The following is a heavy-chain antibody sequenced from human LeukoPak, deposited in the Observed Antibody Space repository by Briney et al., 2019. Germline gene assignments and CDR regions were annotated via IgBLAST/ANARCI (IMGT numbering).Heavy chain of an antibody. CDR3: ARAGVWDYSDSSGYHNAAFDI. J-gene: IGHJ3*02. V-gene: IGHV1-2*02. CDR2: INPSSGGT. D-gene: IGHD3-22*01. Sequence: ASVKVSCKASGYTFTDYYMHWVRQAPGQGLEWMGWINPSSGGTNYAQKFQGRVAVTRDTSISTAYMDLSRLRSDDTAVYYCARAGVWDYSDSSGYHNAAFDIWGQGTMVTVSS. CDR1: GYTFTDYY.